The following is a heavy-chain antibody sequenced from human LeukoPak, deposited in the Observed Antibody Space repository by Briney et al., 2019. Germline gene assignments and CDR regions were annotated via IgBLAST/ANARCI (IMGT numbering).Heavy chain of an antibody. CDR1: GFTVSSNY. CDR2: IYSGGST. V-gene: IGHV3-53*01. Sequence: GGSLRLSCAASGFTVSSNYMSWVRQAPGKGLEWVSVIYSGGSTYYADSVKGRFTISRDNSKNTLYLQMNSLRAEDTAVYYCAREKRVTMVRGPPYYYYYMDVWGKGTTVTISS. CDR3: AREKRVTMVRGPPYYYYYMDV. J-gene: IGHJ6*03. D-gene: IGHD3-10*01.